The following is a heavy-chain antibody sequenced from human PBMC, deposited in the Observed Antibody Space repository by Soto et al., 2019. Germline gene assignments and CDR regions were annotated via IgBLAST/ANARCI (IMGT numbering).Heavy chain of an antibody. V-gene: IGHV1-18*01. Sequence: ASVKVSCKASGYTFTSYGISWVRQAPGQGLEWMGWISAYNGNTNYAQKLQGRVTMTTDTSTSTAYMELRSLRSDDTAVYYCARNTDYSEDYYYYGMDVWGQGTTVTVSS. CDR1: GYTFTSYG. CDR2: ISAYNGNT. J-gene: IGHJ6*02. D-gene: IGHD4-4*01. CDR3: ARNTDYSEDYYYYGMDV.